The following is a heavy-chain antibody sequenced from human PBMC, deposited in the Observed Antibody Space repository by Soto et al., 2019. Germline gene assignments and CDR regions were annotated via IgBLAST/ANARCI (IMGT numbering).Heavy chain of an antibody. Sequence: QVQLVQSGADVKKPGAPVKVSCKASGYTFSGYALHWVRQAPGQRREWMGWINAGNGNTKYSQKFQGRVTITMDTSESTAYMELSSLRSDDTAVYYCARGRRTQTTADYYLDYWGQGTLVTVSS. CDR1: GYTFSGYA. V-gene: IGHV1-3*01. CDR3: ARGRRTQTTADYYLDY. CDR2: INAGNGNT. J-gene: IGHJ4*02. D-gene: IGHD1-1*01.